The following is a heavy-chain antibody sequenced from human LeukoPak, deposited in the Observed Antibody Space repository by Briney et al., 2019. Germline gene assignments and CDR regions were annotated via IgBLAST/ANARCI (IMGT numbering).Heavy chain of an antibody. J-gene: IGHJ6*03. CDR2: IYSGGST. D-gene: IGHD6-13*01. V-gene: IGHV3-66*02. CDR3: AREGQLTGRPYYYMDV. Sequence: GGSLRLSCAASGFSFVNYWMTWVRQAPGKGLEWVSVIYSGGSTYYADSVKGRFTISRDNSKNTLYLQMNSLRAEDTAVYYCAREGQLTGRPYYYMDVWGKGTTVTVSS. CDR1: GFSFVNYW.